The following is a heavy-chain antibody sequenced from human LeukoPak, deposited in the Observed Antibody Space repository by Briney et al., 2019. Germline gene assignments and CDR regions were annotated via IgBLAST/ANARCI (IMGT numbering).Heavy chain of an antibody. CDR2: IYSGGTT. Sequence: GGSLRLSCVGSGFTFSDAWMSWVRQAPGKGLEWVSVIYSGGTTNYADSVKGRFTVYRDNSKNTLYLQMNSLRAEDTAVYYCASKLTTGYWGQGALVTVSS. V-gene: IGHV3-66*01. J-gene: IGHJ4*02. CDR3: ASKLTTGY. CDR1: GFTFSDAW. D-gene: IGHD4-17*01.